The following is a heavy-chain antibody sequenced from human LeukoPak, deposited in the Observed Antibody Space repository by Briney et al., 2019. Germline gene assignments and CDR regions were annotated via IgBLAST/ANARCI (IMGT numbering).Heavy chain of an antibody. CDR2: FSGSGSST. J-gene: IGHJ4*02. Sequence: GGSRTLSSAPSASTLSTIAMTWARPLPGRGRGWVSTFSGSGSSTYYADSVKGRFTISRDNSKKTLYLQMNSLRAEDTAVYYCAKRAGTGTKHFDYWGQGTLVTVSS. D-gene: IGHD1-1*01. CDR1: ASTLSTIA. CDR3: AKRAGTGTKHFDY. V-gene: IGHV3-23*01.